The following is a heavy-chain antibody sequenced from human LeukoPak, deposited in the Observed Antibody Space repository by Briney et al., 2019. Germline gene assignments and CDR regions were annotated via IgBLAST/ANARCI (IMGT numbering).Heavy chain of an antibody. CDR3: ARGGYYGSGNDFRFDP. CDR2: IYYSGST. D-gene: IGHD3-10*01. CDR1: GGSITSNSYY. J-gene: IGHJ5*02. V-gene: IGHV4-39*07. Sequence: PSETLSLTCTVSGGSITSNSYYWGWIRQPPGKGLEWIGSIYYSGSTYYNPSVKSRVTISVDTSKNQFSLKLSSVTAADTAVYYCARGGYYGSGNDFRFDPWGQGTLVTASS.